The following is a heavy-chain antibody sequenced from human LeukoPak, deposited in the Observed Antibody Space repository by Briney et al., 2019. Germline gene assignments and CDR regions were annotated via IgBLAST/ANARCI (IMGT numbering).Heavy chain of an antibody. J-gene: IGHJ4*02. CDR3: AREFFRDDSGSYLDY. Sequence: SVKVSCKASGGTFSSYAISWVQQAPGQGLEWMGGIIPIFGTANYAQKFQGRVTITADESTSTAYMELSSLRSEDTAVYYCAREFFRDDSGSYLDYWGQGTLVTVSS. CDR1: GGTFSSYA. V-gene: IGHV1-69*01. D-gene: IGHD1-26*01. CDR2: IIPIFGTA.